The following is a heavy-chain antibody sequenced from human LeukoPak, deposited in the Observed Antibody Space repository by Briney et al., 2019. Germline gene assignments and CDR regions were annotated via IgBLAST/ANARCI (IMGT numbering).Heavy chain of an antibody. CDR1: GFTFSSYA. CDR2: MSGSGGFT. Sequence: GGSLRLSCAASGFTFSSYAMSWVRQAPGKGLEWVSAMSGSGGFTYYADSVKGRFTISRDNSKNTLYLQMNSLRAEDTAVYYCARDVSWGSGIDYWGQGALVTVSS. D-gene: IGHD7-27*01. CDR3: ARDVSWGSGIDY. V-gene: IGHV3-23*01. J-gene: IGHJ4*02.